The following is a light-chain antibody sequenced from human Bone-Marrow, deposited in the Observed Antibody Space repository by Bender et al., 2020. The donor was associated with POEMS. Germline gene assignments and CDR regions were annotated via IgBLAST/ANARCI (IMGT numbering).Light chain of an antibody. CDR2: QDL. CDR1: KLGDKY. CDR3: VAWDASLNGWV. J-gene: IGLJ3*02. Sequence: SYVLTQPPSVSVSPGQTASITCSGDKLGDKYASWYQQKPGQSPLLVIYQDLKRPSGVPDRFSGSKSGTSASLAITGLQSDDEAIYFCVAWDASLNGWVFGGGTKLTVL. V-gene: IGLV3-1*01.